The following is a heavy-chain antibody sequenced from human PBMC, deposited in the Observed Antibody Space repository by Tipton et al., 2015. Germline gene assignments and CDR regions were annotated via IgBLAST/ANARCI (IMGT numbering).Heavy chain of an antibody. CDR2: ICGVGPST. D-gene: IGHD2-15*01. CDR1: GFTFSTYV. J-gene: IGHJ3*02. V-gene: IGHV3-23*01. Sequence: GSLRLSCAASGFTFSTYVIIWVRQAPGKGLEWVSGICGVGPSTNYADSVNGRFTISRDNSRNTVYLQMNSLRGDDTAIYYCAASRSRSGYCPDHESFDIWGQGTLLTVSS. CDR3: AASRSRSGYCPDHESFDI.